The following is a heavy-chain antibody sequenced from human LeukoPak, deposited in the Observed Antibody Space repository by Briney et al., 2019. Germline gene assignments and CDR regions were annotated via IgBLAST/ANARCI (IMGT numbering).Heavy chain of an antibody. CDR2: ISGSGSDT. D-gene: IGHD6-19*01. CDR3: AKARGIGVVATSYFDY. V-gene: IGHV3-11*05. Sequence: GGSLRLSCAASGFIFSDYYMTWIRQAPGKGLEWLSYISGSGSDTNYADSVKGRFTTSRDNSKNTLYLEMNSLRAEDTAVYYCAKARGIGVVATSYFDYWGQGTLVTVSS. CDR1: GFIFSDYY. J-gene: IGHJ4*02.